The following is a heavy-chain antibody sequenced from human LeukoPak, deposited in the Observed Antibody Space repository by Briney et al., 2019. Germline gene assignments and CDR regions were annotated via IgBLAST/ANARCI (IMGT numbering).Heavy chain of an antibody. V-gene: IGHV4-4*07. CDR2: IYTSGST. J-gene: IGHJ3*02. Sequence: PSETLSLTCTVSGGSISSYYWSWIRQPARKGLEWIGRIYTSGSTNYNPSLKSRVTMSVDTSKNQFSLKLSSVTAADTAVYYCARDPRITIFGVVHDAFDIWGQGTMVTVSS. CDR1: GGSISSYY. CDR3: ARDPRITIFGVVHDAFDI. D-gene: IGHD3-3*01.